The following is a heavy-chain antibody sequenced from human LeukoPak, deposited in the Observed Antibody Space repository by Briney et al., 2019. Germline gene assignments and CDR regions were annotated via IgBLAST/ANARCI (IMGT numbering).Heavy chain of an antibody. CDR3: ASAGTSYGDQFFDY. D-gene: IGHD4-17*01. CDR1: GFTISSCW. Sequence: GGSLRLSCAASGFTISSCWMSWVRQAPEKGLEWVASIKQDGSERYYVDSVKGRFTISRDNVKNSLYLQMNSLRAEDTAVYYCASAGTSYGDQFFDYWGQGTLVTVSS. V-gene: IGHV3-7*01. CDR2: IKQDGSER. J-gene: IGHJ4*02.